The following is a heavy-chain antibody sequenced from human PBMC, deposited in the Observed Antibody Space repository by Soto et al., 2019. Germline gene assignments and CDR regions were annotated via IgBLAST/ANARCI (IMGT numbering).Heavy chain of an antibody. CDR3: ARDDEGGSYCDLGY. CDR1: GFIFSSYS. D-gene: IGHD3-10*01. V-gene: IGHV3-48*01. J-gene: IGHJ4*02. CDR2: ISSSSMTI. Sequence: AGGSLRLSCAASGFIFSSYSMNWVRQAPGKGLEWLSYISSSSMTIYYTDSVKGRFTISRDNSKNTLYLQMNSLRTEDTAIYYCARDDEGGSYCDLGYWGQGTLVTVSS.